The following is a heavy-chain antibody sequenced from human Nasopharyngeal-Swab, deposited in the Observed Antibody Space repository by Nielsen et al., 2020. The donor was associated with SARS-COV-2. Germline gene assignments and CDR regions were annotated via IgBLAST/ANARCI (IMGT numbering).Heavy chain of an antibody. CDR3: ARDYLMYNWIYGFAY. CDR2: INEDGSET. Sequence: ETLSLTCGVSGFTFSNYWMTWVRQAPGKGLEWVANINEDGSETHYVDSVKGRFFISRDNAKNSVFLQMNNVRAEDTAVYYCARDYLMYNWIYGFAYWGQGTLVTVSS. J-gene: IGHJ4*02. D-gene: IGHD1-7*01. CDR1: GFTFSNYW. V-gene: IGHV3-7*01.